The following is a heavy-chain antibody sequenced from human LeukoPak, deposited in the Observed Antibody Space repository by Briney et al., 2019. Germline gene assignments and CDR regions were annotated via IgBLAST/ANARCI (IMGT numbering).Heavy chain of an antibody. CDR2: IHASGPT. Sequence: SETLSLTCTVSGGSISTYYWSWSRRPPRKGLEWIAYIHASGPTNYNPSLKSRITISVDTSKNQFSLKLSSVTAADTAVYYCARHDAGIAARPFDNWGQGTLVTVSS. J-gene: IGHJ4*02. CDR1: GGSISTYY. CDR3: ARHDAGIAARPFDN. D-gene: IGHD6-6*01. V-gene: IGHV4-4*09.